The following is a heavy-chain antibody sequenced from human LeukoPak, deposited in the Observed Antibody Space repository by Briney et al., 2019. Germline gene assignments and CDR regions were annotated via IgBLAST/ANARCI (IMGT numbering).Heavy chain of an antibody. Sequence: GESLKISCKGSGYSFTSYWIGWARQMPGKGLEWMGIIYPGDSDTRYSPSFQGQVTISADKSISTAYLQWSSLKASDTAMYYCARHSSGYSYGYAFDIWGQGTMVTVSS. V-gene: IGHV5-51*01. D-gene: IGHD5-18*01. CDR3: ARHSSGYSYGYAFDI. CDR2: IYPGDSDT. CDR1: GYSFTSYW. J-gene: IGHJ3*02.